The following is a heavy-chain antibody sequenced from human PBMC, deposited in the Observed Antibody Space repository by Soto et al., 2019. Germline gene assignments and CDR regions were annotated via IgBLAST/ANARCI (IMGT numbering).Heavy chain of an antibody. V-gene: IGHV3-30-3*01. J-gene: IGHJ6*02. D-gene: IGHD1-7*01. CDR3: ARDQGGTTLYYHGMDV. CDR2: ISYDGSNK. Sequence: QVQLVESGGGVVQPGRSLRLSCAASGFTFSSYAMHWVRQAPGQGLEWVALISYDGSNKYYADSVKGRFTISRDNSKNTLYLQMNSLRPEDTAVYDCARDQGGTTLYYHGMDVWGQGTTVTVSS. CDR1: GFTFSSYA.